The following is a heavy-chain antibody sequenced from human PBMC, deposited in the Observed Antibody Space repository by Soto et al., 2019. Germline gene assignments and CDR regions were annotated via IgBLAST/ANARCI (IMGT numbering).Heavy chain of an antibody. Sequence: QVQLVQSGAEVKKPGASVKVSCKASGYTFTSYDINWVRQATGQGLEWLGWMNPNSGNTGYAQKAQGRVTMTRNTAISTDYMELSSLIPSDTAVYYCAKEEVRGMAVGGQGTTVTVS. V-gene: IGHV1-8*01. J-gene: IGHJ6*02. CDR1: GYTFTSYD. CDR2: MNPNSGNT. CDR3: AKEEVRGMAV.